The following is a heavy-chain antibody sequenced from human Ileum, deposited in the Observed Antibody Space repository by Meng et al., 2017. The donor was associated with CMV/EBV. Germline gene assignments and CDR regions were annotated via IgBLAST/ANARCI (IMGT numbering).Heavy chain of an antibody. CDR3: ARDPGPILGYCSSTSCAPREYFQH. D-gene: IGHD2-2*01. V-gene: IGHV3-66*02. J-gene: IGHJ1*01. CDR2: IYSGGST. Sequence: GGSLRLSCAAFGFTVSSNYMSWVRQAPGKGLEWVSVIYSGGSTYYADSVKGRFTISRDNSKNTLYLQMNSLRAEDTAVYYCARDPGPILGYCSSTSCAPREYFQHWGQGTLVTVSS. CDR1: GFTVSSNY.